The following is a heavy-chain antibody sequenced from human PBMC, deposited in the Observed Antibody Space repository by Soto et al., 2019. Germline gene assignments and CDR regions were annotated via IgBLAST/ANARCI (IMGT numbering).Heavy chain of an antibody. D-gene: IGHD5-18*01. CDR3: AKVSRQLSTRGDFDY. CDR2: ISYDGSNK. J-gene: IGHJ4*02. Sequence: QVLLVESGGGVVQPGRSLRLSCAASGFTFSSYGMHWVRQAPGKGLEWVAVISYDGSNKYYADSVKGRFTISRDNSKNTLYLQMNSLRAEDTAVYYCAKVSRQLSTRGDFDYWGQGTLVTVSS. V-gene: IGHV3-30*18. CDR1: GFTFSSYG.